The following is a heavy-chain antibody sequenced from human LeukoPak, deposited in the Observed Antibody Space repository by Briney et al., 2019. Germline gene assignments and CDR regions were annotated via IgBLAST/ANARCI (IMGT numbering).Heavy chain of an antibody. Sequence: ASVKVSCKASGYTFTSYAMHWVRQAPGQRLEWMGWINAGNGNTKYSQKFQGRVTITRDTSASTAYMELSSLRSEDTAVYYCARSPITMASRWFDPWGQGTLVTVSS. J-gene: IGHJ5*02. CDR2: INAGNGNT. CDR3: ARSPITMASRWFDP. CDR1: GYTFTSYA. D-gene: IGHD3-10*01. V-gene: IGHV1-3*01.